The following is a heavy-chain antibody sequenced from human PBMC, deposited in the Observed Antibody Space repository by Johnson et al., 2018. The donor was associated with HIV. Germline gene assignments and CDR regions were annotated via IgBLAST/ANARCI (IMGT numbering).Heavy chain of an antibody. Sequence: VQLVESGGGLVQPGGSLRLSCGASGFTFSDHWMQWVRQAPGKGLVWVSRINGDGSRTSYADSVKGRFTIARDNAKNTLFLEMKSLRAEDTAVYYCARGGNRYYNFWSGYYRDAFDIWGQGTMVTVSS. CDR2: INGDGSRT. D-gene: IGHD3-3*01. CDR3: ARGGNRYYNFWSGYYRDAFDI. V-gene: IGHV3-74*01. J-gene: IGHJ3*02. CDR1: GFTFSDHW.